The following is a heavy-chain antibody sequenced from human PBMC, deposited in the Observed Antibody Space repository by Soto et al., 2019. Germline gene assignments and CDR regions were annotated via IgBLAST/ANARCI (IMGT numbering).Heavy chain of an antibody. D-gene: IGHD3-10*01. CDR2: IIPIFGTA. CDR3: ARVYGSGSYYKPSPLCMDV. J-gene: IGHJ6*02. CDR1: GGTFSSYA. V-gene: IGHV1-69*13. Sequence: ASVKVSCKASGGTFSSYAISWVRQAPGQGLELMGGIIPIFGTANYAQKFQGRVTITADESTSTAYMELSSLRSEDTAVYYCARVYGSGSYYKPSPLCMDVWGQGTTVTVYS.